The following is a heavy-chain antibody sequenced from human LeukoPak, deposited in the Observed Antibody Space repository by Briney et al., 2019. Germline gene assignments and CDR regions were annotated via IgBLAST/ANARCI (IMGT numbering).Heavy chain of an antibody. CDR3: ARGPGLYYYGPGSFYNY. J-gene: IGHJ4*02. D-gene: IGHD3-10*01. CDR1: GGSFSGYY. V-gene: IGHV4-34*01. Sequence: SETLSLTCAVYGGSFSGYYWSWIRQPPVKGLEWIGEINHSGSTNYNPSLKSRVTISVDTSKNQFSLKLSSVAAADTAVYYCARGPGLYYYGPGSFYNYWGQGTLVTVSS. CDR2: INHSGST.